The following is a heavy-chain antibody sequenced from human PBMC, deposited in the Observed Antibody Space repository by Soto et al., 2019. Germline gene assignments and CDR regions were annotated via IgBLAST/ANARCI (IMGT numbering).Heavy chain of an antibody. CDR2: VYPGDSDA. J-gene: IGHJ5*02. Sequence: PGESLKISCKGSGYSFTSYWITCVRQMPGKGLEWMGIVYPGDSDARYSPSFQGQVTISVDKSISTAYLQWTSLKASDTAMYYCARHGSPISAYNWYDPWGQGTLVTV. D-gene: IGHD1-26*01. CDR3: ARHGSPISAYNWYDP. CDR1: GYSFTSYW. V-gene: IGHV5-51*01.